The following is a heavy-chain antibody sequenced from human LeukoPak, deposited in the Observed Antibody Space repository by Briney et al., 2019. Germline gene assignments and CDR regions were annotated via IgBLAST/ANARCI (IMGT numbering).Heavy chain of an antibody. CDR2: INPSGGST. Sequence: ASVKVSCKASGYTFTSYYMHWVRQAPGQGLEWMGIINPSGGSTSYAQKLQGRVTMTTDTSTSTAYMELRSLRSDDTAVYYCARSRSLNYDFWSGYYPQVYNWFDPWGQGTLVTVSS. CDR1: GYTFTSYY. D-gene: IGHD3-3*01. CDR3: ARSRSLNYDFWSGYYPQVYNWFDP. J-gene: IGHJ5*02. V-gene: IGHV1-46*01.